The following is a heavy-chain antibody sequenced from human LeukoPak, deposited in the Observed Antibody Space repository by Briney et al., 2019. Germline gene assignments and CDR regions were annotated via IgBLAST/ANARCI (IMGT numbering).Heavy chain of an antibody. CDR3: ARDRYSSSWYRGLGY. CDR1: GFTFSSYS. Sequence: KPGGSLRLSCAASGFTFSSYSMNWVRQAPGKGLGWVSSISSSSSYIYYADSVKGRFTISRDNAKNSLYLQMNSLRAEDTAVYYCARDRYSSSWYRGLGYWGQGTLVTVSS. V-gene: IGHV3-21*01. J-gene: IGHJ4*02. D-gene: IGHD6-13*01. CDR2: ISSSSSYI.